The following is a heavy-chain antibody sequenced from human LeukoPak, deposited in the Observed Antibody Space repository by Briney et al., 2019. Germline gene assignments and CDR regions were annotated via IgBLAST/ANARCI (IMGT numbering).Heavy chain of an antibody. CDR2: INHSGST. Sequence: SETLSLTCAVYGGSFSGYYWSWIRQPPGKGLEWIGEINHSGSTNYNPSLKSRVTISVDTSKNQFSLKLSSVTAADTAVYYCARGQPVVGATKYFDYWGQGTLVTVSS. J-gene: IGHJ4*02. CDR3: ARGQPVVGATKYFDY. V-gene: IGHV4-34*01. CDR1: GGSFSGYY. D-gene: IGHD1-26*01.